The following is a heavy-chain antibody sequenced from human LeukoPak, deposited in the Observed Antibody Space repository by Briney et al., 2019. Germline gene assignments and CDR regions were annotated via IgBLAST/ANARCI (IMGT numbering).Heavy chain of an antibody. CDR1: GGTFSSYA. J-gene: IGHJ4*02. Sequence: GASVKVSCKASGGTFSSYAISWVRQAPGQGLEWMGGIIPIFGTANYAQKFQGRVTITTDESTSTAYMELSSLRSEDTAVYYCARGGQSNYYDSSGYEYWGQGTLVTVSS. CDR2: IIPIFGTA. D-gene: IGHD3-22*01. V-gene: IGHV1-69*05. CDR3: ARGGQSNYYDSSGYEY.